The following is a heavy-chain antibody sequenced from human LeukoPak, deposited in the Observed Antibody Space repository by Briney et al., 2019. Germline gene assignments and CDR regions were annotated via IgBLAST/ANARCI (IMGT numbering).Heavy chain of an antibody. Sequence: PGGSLRLSCVTSGFRFSDFYMSWIRQAPGKGLEWVAFISTSSSSTEYADSVKGRFTISRDNAKNSLYLQLNSLRAEDTAVYYCARGRWLIDYWGQGTLVTVSS. V-gene: IGHV3-11*06. CDR1: GFRFSDFY. J-gene: IGHJ4*02. D-gene: IGHD5-24*01. CDR2: ISTSSSST. CDR3: ARGRWLIDY.